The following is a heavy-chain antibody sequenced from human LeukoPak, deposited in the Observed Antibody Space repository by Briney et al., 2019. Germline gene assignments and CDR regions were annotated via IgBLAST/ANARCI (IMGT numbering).Heavy chain of an antibody. CDR1: GFTFSSYS. V-gene: IGHV3-48*02. Sequence: GGSLRLSCVVSGFTFSSYSMNWVRQAPGKGLEWISYITSSSGTVYADSVKGRFIISRDNAKNSLFLQMNSLRDEDTAVYYCARAYCSSCYGYAYWGQGTLVTVSS. J-gene: IGHJ4*02. D-gene: IGHD6-13*01. CDR3: ARAYCSSCYGYAY. CDR2: ITSSSGTV.